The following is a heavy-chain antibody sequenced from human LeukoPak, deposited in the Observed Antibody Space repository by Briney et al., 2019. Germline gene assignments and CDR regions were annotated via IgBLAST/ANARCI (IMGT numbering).Heavy chain of an antibody. J-gene: IGHJ4*02. Sequence: GGSLRLSCAASGFTFSSYAMNWVRQAPGKGLEWISVMSGRGGSTDYADSVKGRFIISRDNSKNTLYLQMNSLRAEDTAVYYCARPAVDTAMVSRFDYWGQGTLVTVS. CDR1: GFTFSSYA. CDR3: ARPAVDTAMVSRFDY. V-gene: IGHV3-23*01. D-gene: IGHD5-18*01. CDR2: MSGRGGST.